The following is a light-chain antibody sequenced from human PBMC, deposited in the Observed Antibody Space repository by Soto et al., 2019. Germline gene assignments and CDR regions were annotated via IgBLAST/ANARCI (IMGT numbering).Light chain of an antibody. J-gene: IGLJ2*01. V-gene: IGLV1-40*01. CDR2: GNN. Sequence: QSVLTQPPSVSGAPGQRVTISCSGSSSNFGAGFDVHWYQQVPGTAPKLLIYGNNNRPSGVPGRFSGSKSGTSASLAITGLQAEDEADYYCQSYDSSLTAPVVFGGGTKLTVL. CDR3: QSYDSSLTAPVV. CDR1: SSNFGAGFD.